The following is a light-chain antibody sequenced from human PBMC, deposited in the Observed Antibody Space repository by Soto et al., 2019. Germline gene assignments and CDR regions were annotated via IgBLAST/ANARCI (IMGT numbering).Light chain of an antibody. CDR3: QQRSSSART. Sequence: EIVLTQSPATLSLSPGERATLSCRASQSVSSQLAWYQHKPGQAPRLLIHDASNRATGIPARFSGSGSGTDFTLTISSLEPEDFAVYYCQQRSSSARTFGQGTKVEIK. CDR1: QSVSSQ. J-gene: IGKJ1*01. CDR2: DAS. V-gene: IGKV3-11*01.